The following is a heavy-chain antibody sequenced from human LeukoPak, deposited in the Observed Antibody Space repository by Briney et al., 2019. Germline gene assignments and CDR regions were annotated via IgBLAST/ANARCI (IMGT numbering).Heavy chain of an antibody. Sequence: GGSLRLSCAASGVTFSSYWMHWVRQAPGKGLVWVSRINSDGSSTSYADSVKGRFTISRDKAKHTLYLQMNSLRAEDTAVYYCARDFKYSGYELDYWGQGTLVTVS. V-gene: IGHV3-74*01. CDR1: GVTFSSYW. CDR2: INSDGSST. CDR3: ARDFKYSGYELDY. J-gene: IGHJ4*02. D-gene: IGHD5-12*01.